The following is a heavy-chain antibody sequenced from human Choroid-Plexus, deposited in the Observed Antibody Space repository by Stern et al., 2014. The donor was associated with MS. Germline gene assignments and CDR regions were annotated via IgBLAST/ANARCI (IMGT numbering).Heavy chain of an antibody. D-gene: IGHD2/OR15-2a*01. V-gene: IGHV3-30*18. CDR2: VSYDGSNK. J-gene: IGHJ5*02. Sequence: VHLVESGGGVVQPGRPLRLSCVASGFTLGSCAMHWVRQAPCKGLAWVAGVSYDGSNKYYADSVKGRFTISRDNSQNTLYMQMSSLRPEDTAVYYCAKDRQYLTYFFDHWGQGSLVTVSS. CDR3: AKDRQYLTYFFDH. CDR1: GFTLGSCA.